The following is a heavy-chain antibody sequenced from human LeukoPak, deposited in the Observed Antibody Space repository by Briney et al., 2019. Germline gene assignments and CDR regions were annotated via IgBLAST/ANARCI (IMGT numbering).Heavy chain of an antibody. CDR2: INHSGTT. Sequence: SETLSLTCGVSGGSLSGYYCNWIRQTSGKGLEWIGEINHSGTTNFDPSLRGRVAISVDRSNNQCSQRLTSVTAADTAVYYCARDPCSRSSCPLRYWGQGTQVTVSS. D-gene: IGHD6-13*01. CDR1: GGSLSGYY. V-gene: IGHV4-34*01. J-gene: IGHJ4*02. CDR3: ARDPCSRSSCPLRY.